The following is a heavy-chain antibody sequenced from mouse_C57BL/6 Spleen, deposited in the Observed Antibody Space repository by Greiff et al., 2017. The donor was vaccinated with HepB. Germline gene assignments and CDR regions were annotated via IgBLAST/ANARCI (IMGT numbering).Heavy chain of an antibody. CDR3: ARIYGSSPFDY. V-gene: IGHV2-9-1*01. D-gene: IGHD1-1*01. CDR1: GFSFTSYA. CDR2: IWTGRGT. J-gene: IGHJ2*01. Sequence: VQLLQSGPGLVAPSQSLSITCTVSGFSFTSYAISWVRQPPGKGLAWLGVIWTGRGTNYNSALKSRLSISKDNSKSQVFLKMNSRQTDDTARYYCARIYGSSPFDYWGQGTTLTVSS.